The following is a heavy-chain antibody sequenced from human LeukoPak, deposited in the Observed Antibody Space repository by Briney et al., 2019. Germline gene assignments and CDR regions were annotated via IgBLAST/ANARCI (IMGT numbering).Heavy chain of an antibody. V-gene: IGHV3-23*01. CDR2: HTASAGRT. D-gene: IGHD3-16*02. Sequence: PGGSLRLSCAASGFTFSSYTMSWVRRAPGKGLEWVSAHTASAGRTYYADSVKGRFTISRDNSKNTLYLQMNSLRAEDTAVYYCAKDAAFGGVIVIFCDYWGQGTLVTVSS. J-gene: IGHJ4*02. CDR3: AKDAAFGGVIVIFCDY. CDR1: GFTFSSYT.